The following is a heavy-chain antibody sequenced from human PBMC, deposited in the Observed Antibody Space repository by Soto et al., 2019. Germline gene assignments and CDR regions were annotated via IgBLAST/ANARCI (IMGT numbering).Heavy chain of an antibody. V-gene: IGHV3-23*01. D-gene: IGHD1-7*01. J-gene: IGHJ4*02. CDR3: AKDSTRAPNSVVDY. Sequence: GGALRLSCAGSGFTFTNYAMTWVRQAPGKGLEWVSEISGSGGSSYYADSVKGRFTISRDDSKNTLYLQMNSLRAEDTAVYYCAKDSTRAPNSVVDYWGQGTLVTVSS. CDR1: GFTFTNYA. CDR2: ISGSGGSS.